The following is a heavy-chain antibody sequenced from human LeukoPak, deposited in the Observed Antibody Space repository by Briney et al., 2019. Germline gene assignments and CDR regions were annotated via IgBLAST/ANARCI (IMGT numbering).Heavy chain of an antibody. CDR2: ISYDGSNK. D-gene: IGHD3-22*01. CDR3: ARGRSGYYYPN. CDR1: GFTFSSYA. V-gene: IGHV3-30-3*01. J-gene: IGHJ4*02. Sequence: GGSLRLSCAASGFTFSSYAMHWVRQAPGKGLEWVAVISYDGSNKYYADSVKGRFTIPRDNSKNTLYLQMNSLRAEDTAVYYCARGRSGYYYPNWGQGTLVTVSS.